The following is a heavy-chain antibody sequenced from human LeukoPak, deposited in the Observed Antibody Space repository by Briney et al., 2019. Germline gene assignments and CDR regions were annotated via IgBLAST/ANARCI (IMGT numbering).Heavy chain of an antibody. V-gene: IGHV1-2*02. J-gene: IGHJ6*02. Sequence: GASVKVSCKASGYTFTGYYMHWVRQAPGQGLEWMGWINPNSGGTNYAQKFQGRVTMTRDTSISTAYMELSRLRSDDTAVYYCARGGYCSGGSCGPPFGHYYYGMDVWGQGTTATVSS. CDR3: ARGGYCSGGSCGPPFGHYYYGMDV. CDR2: INPNSGGT. CDR1: GYTFTGYY. D-gene: IGHD2-15*01.